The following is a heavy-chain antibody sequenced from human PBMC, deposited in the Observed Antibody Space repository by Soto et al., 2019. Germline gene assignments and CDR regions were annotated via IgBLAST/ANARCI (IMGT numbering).Heavy chain of an antibody. CDR1: GYTFTHYA. D-gene: IGHD6-19*01. V-gene: IGHV1-3*01. Sequence: QVQLVQAGAEVKKPWASEKVSCKASGYTFTHYAIHWVRQGTGQRLEWMGWINAGNGKTKYSQKFQGRVTISTDTSASAAYMELSILSSEDTAVDYCARDGAVAGNTNFDYCGQGPLVTVSS. CDR3: ARDGAVAGNTNFDY. J-gene: IGHJ4*02. CDR2: INAGNGKT.